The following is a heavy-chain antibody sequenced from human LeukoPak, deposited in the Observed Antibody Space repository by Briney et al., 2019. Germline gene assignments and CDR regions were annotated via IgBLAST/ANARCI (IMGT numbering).Heavy chain of an antibody. J-gene: IGHJ3*02. CDR2: ISAYNGNT. CDR1: GYTFTSYG. V-gene: IGHV1-18*01. D-gene: IGHD3-16*02. CDR3: ARDRSTTITFGGVIVMGALAPHAFDI. Sequence: ASVKVSCKASGYTFTSYGISWVRQAPGQGLEWMGWISAYNGNTNYAQKLQGRVTMTTDTSTSTAYMELRSLRSDDTAVYYCARDRSTTITFGGVIVMGALAPHAFDIWGQGTMVTVSS.